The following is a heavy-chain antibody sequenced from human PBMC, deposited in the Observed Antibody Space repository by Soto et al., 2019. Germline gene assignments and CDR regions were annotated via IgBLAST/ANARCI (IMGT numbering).Heavy chain of an antibody. D-gene: IGHD2-15*01. Sequence: LRLSCAASGFTLSAYAMSWVRQAPGKGLEWVSVISGSGDATYYADSVRGRLTISRDNSMNTLYLDMYSLRAEDTAVYFCAKAQEASGNVNSYFDTWGQGTLVTVSS. J-gene: IGHJ4*02. CDR3: AKAQEASGNVNSYFDT. CDR2: ISGSGDAT. CDR1: GFTLSAYA. V-gene: IGHV3-23*01.